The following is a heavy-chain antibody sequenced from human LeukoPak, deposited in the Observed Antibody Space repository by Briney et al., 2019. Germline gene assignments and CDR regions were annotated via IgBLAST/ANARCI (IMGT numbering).Heavy chain of an antibody. CDR2: IRGRGVGT. Sequence: TGGSLRLSCAASGFIFSSYAMTWVRQAPGKGLEWVSTIRGRGVGTDYADSVKGRFTISRDNSENILYLQMHSLRAEDTAVYYCASGSFAYFDYWGQGTLVTVSS. CDR3: ASGSFAYFDY. D-gene: IGHD1-26*01. V-gene: IGHV3-23*01. CDR1: GFIFSSYA. J-gene: IGHJ4*02.